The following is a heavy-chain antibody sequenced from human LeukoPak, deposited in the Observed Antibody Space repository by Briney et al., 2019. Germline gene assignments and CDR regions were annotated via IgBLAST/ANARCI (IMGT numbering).Heavy chain of an antibody. J-gene: IGHJ5*02. D-gene: IGHD1-20*01. CDR2: ISSSSSYT. CDR1: GFTFSSYS. V-gene: IGHV3-21*01. CDR3: ARGRYNWKGEGENWFDP. Sequence: GGSLRLSCAASGFTFSSYSMSWVRQPPGKGLEWVSSISSSSSYTYYADSVKGRLTISRDNAKNSLYLQMNSLRAEDTALYYCARGRYNWKGEGENWFDPWGQGTLVTVSS.